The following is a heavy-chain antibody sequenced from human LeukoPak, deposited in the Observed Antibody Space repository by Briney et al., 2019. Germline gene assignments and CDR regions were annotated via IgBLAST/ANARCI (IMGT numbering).Heavy chain of an antibody. D-gene: IGHD3-10*01. V-gene: IGHV3-33*01. CDR1: GFTFSSYG. J-gene: IGHJ6*02. CDR2: IWYDGSNK. Sequence: GWSLRLSCAASGFTFSSYGMHWVRQAPGKGLEWVAVIWYDGSNKYYADSVKGRFTISRDNSKNTLYLQMNSLRTEDTAVYYCARDIGLVRGVTYYYYYGMDVWGQGTTVTVSS. CDR3: ARDIGLVRGVTYYYYYGMDV.